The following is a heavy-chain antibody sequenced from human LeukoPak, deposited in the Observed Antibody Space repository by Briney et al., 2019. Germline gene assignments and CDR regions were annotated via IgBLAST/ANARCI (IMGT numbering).Heavy chain of an antibody. V-gene: IGHV3-11*01. CDR1: DFIFSDCY. CDR2: ISSSGSTI. Sequence: GGSLSLCCGASDFIFSDCYMSWVRLARGTGLGWVSFISSSGSTIYYADSVKGRFTISRDHAKNSLYLQMNSLRAEDTAVYFCARKHITMTEMDVWGQGTTVTVSS. D-gene: IGHD3-22*01. CDR3: ARKHITMTEMDV. J-gene: IGHJ6*02.